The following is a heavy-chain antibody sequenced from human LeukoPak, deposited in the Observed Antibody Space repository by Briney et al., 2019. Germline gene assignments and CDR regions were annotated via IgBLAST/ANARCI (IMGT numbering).Heavy chain of an antibody. CDR2: IWYDGSNK. CDR3: ASATYCTGDCYAFFDY. Sequence: GRSLRLSCAASGFTFSSYGMHWVRQAPGEGLEWVAVIWYDGSNKYYADSVKGRFTNSRDNSKNTVYLQMNSPRPEDTAMYYRASATYCTGDCYAFFDYWGQGALVTVSS. D-gene: IGHD2-21*02. V-gene: IGHV3-33*01. CDR1: GFTFSSYG. J-gene: IGHJ4*02.